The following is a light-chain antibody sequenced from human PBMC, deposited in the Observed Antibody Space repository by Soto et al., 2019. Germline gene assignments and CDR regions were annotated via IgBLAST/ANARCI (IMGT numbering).Light chain of an antibody. CDR1: QGISNY. CDR3: QKYNSALWT. CDR2: AAS. Sequence: DIQMTQSPSSLSASVGDRVTITCRSSQGISNYLAWYQQKPGKVPKLLIYAASTLQSGVPSRFSGSGSGTDFTLTITSRQPEDVATYYCQKYNSALWTFGQGTKVEIK. J-gene: IGKJ1*01. V-gene: IGKV1-27*01.